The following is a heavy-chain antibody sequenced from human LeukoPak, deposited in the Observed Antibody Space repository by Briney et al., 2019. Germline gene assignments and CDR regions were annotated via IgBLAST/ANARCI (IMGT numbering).Heavy chain of an antibody. CDR1: GGTVSSYA. V-gene: IGHV1-69*13. CDR2: IIPIFGTA. J-gene: IGHJ5*02. CDR3: ARDRGNLGRATIFSNWFDP. Sequence: ASVKDSCKASGGTVSSYAISWVRQAPGQGLEWMGGIIPIFGTANYAQKFQGRVTITADESTSTAYMELSSLRSEDTAVYYCARDRGNLGRATIFSNWFDPWGQGTLVTVSS. D-gene: IGHD5-24*01.